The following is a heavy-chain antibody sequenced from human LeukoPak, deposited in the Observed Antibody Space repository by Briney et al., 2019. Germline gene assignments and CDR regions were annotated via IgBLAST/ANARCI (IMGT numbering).Heavy chain of an antibody. CDR3: ARLFRDHRGYFDY. CDR2: ISDSGNT. CDR1: GDSISSSNYY. J-gene: IGHJ4*02. Sequence: SETLSLTCTVSGDSISSSNYYWGWIRRSPGKGLEWVASISDSGNTYYTPSLRSRVTMSVDTSRNQLSLELNSATAADTAVYYCARLFRDHRGYFDYWGQRTLVTVAS. V-gene: IGHV4-39*01. D-gene: IGHD3-16*02.